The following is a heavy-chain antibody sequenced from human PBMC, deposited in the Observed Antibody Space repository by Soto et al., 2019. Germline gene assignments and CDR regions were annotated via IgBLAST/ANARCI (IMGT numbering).Heavy chain of an antibody. J-gene: IGHJ3*02. D-gene: IGHD6-19*01. CDR3: ARHRIAVADDAFDI. CDR1: GYSFTSYW. Sequence: PGESLKISCKGSGYSFTSYWISWVRQMPGKGLEWMGRIDPSGSYTNYSPSFQGHVTISADKSISTAYLQWSSMKASDTAMYYCARHRIAVADDAFDIWGQGTMVTVSS. V-gene: IGHV5-10-1*01. CDR2: IDPSGSYT.